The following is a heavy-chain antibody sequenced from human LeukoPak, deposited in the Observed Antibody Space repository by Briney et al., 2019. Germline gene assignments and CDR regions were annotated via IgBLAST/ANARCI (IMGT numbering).Heavy chain of an antibody. CDR3: ARDTRKPGYSSSWFDY. D-gene: IGHD6-13*01. CDR1: GFTFSSYA. Sequence: GGSLRLSCAASGFTFSSYAMSWVRQAPGKGLEWVTYISSSGSTRFYADSVKGRFTISRDNAKNSLYLQMNSLRAEDTAVYYCARDTRKPGYSSSWFDYWGQGTLVTVSS. J-gene: IGHJ5*01. V-gene: IGHV3-48*03. CDR2: ISSSGSTR.